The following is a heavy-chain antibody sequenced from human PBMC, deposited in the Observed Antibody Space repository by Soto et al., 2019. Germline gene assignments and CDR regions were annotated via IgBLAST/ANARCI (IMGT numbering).Heavy chain of an antibody. CDR2: VRGKRGNDGT. J-gene: IGHJ4*02. CDR3: TRRRGWTAVDPLDY. V-gene: IGHV3-73*02. Sequence: EVQLVESGGGLVQPGGSLKLSCAASGFAFSDSAMHWVRQASGKGLEWIGRVRGKRGNDGTAYAASVKGRFTISRDDSKTTTYMQMSRLKLEGTAVYYCTRRRGWTAVDPLDYWGQGTLVTVSS. CDR1: GFAFSDSA. D-gene: IGHD2-21*02.